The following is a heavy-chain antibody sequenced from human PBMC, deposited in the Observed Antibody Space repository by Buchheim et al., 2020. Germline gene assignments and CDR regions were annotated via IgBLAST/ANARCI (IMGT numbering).Heavy chain of an antibody. CDR3: ARAFTKAWIQGGDYYYGMDV. Sequence: VQLVESGGGLVQPGGSLRLSCAASGFTFSSYAMHWVRQAPGKGLEWVAVISYDGSNKYYADSVKGRFTISRDNSKNTLYLQMNSLRAEDTAVYYCARAFTKAWIQGGDYYYGMDVWGQGTT. CDR2: ISYDGSNK. V-gene: IGHV3-30-3*01. D-gene: IGHD5-18*01. CDR1: GFTFSSYA. J-gene: IGHJ6*02.